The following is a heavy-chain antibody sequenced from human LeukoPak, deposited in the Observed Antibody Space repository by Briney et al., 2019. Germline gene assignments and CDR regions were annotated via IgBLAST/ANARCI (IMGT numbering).Heavy chain of an antibody. Sequence: QSLSLTCAISGDSVSSNSAAWNWIRQSPSRGLEWLGGTDYRSKWYNHYAVFVKSRITINTDTSKNQFSLHLNSVAPEDTAVYYCARHIYYFDSWGQGTLVTVSS. V-gene: IGHV6-1*01. J-gene: IGHJ4*02. CDR2: TDYRSKWYN. D-gene: IGHD2-21*01. CDR1: GDSVSSNSAA. CDR3: ARHIYYFDS.